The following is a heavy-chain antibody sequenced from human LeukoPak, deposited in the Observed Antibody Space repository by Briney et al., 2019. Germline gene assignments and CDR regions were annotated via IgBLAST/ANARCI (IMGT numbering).Heavy chain of an antibody. CDR1: GFTFSSYE. V-gene: IGHV3-48*03. CDR3: AELGITMVGGV. J-gene: IGHJ6*04. Sequence: GGSLRLSCAASGFTFSSYEMNWVRQAPGKGLEWVSYISSSGSTIYYADSVKGRFTISRDNAKNSLYLQMNSLRAEDTAVYHCAELGITMVGGVWGKGTTVTISS. D-gene: IGHD3-10*02. CDR2: ISSSGSTI.